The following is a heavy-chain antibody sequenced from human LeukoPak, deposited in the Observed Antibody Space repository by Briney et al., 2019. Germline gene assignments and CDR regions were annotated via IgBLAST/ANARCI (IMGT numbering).Heavy chain of an antibody. D-gene: IGHD3-10*01. CDR3: ASSADGSGSYDWFDP. V-gene: IGHV6-1*01. CDR2: TYYRSKWYN. Sequence: SQTLSLTCAISGDSVSSNSAAWNWIRQSPSRGLEWLGRTYYRSKWYNDYAESVKSRITIKPDTSKNQFSLQLNPVTPEDTAVYYCASSADGSGSYDWFDPWGQGTLVTVSS. J-gene: IGHJ5*02. CDR1: GDSVSSNSAA.